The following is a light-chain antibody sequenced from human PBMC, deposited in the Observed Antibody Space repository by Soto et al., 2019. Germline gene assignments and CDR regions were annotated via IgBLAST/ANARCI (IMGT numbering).Light chain of an antibody. Sequence: EIVLTHSPGTLSLSPGERATLSCRASQSVGSSYLVWYQQKPGQAPRLLIYGASSRATGIPDRFSGSGSGTDFTLTISRLEPEDFAVYYCQQYGSSPRTFGQGTKVEIK. CDR3: QQYGSSPRT. V-gene: IGKV3-20*01. J-gene: IGKJ1*01. CDR2: GAS. CDR1: QSVGSSY.